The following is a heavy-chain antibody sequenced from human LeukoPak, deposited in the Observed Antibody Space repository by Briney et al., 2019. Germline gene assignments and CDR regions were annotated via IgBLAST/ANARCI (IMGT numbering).Heavy chain of an antibody. CDR2: ISYDGTNQ. V-gene: IGHV3-30*18. CDR3: AKETGAGIDI. J-gene: IGHJ3*02. CDR1: GFIFSNYA. D-gene: IGHD3-10*01. Sequence: GGSLRLSCAASGFIFSNYAMSWVRQAPGKGLEWVAVISYDGTNQYYADSVKGRFTISRDTSNNTLFLQMNSLRPEDTAVYYCAKETGAGIDIWGQGTMVTVSS.